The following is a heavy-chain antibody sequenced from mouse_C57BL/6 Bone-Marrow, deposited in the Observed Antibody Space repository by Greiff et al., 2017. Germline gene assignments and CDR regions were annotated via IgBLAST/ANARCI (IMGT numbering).Heavy chain of an antibody. CDR3: ARGYYYGSSLYAMDY. CDR1: GYTFTDYY. Sequence: EVQLQQSGPELVKPGASVKISCKASGYTFTDYYMNWVKQSHGKSLEWIGDINPNNGGTSYNQKFKGKATLTVDKSSSTAYMELRSLTSEDSAVYYCARGYYYGSSLYAMDYWGQGTSVTVS. D-gene: IGHD1-1*01. J-gene: IGHJ4*01. CDR2: INPNNGGT. V-gene: IGHV1-26*01.